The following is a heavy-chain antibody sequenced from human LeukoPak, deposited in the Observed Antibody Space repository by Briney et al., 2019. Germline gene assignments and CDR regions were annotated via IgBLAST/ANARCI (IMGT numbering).Heavy chain of an antibody. CDR3: ARRILDYYYMDV. D-gene: IGHD2-15*01. J-gene: IGHJ6*03. V-gene: IGHV4-4*02. CDR2: IYHSGSI. Sequence: PSGTLSLTCAVSGGSISSSNWWSWVRQFPGKGPEWIGEIYHSGSINYSPSLKSRVTISVDKSKNQFSLKLSSVTAADTAVYYCARRILDYYYMDVWGKGTTVTVSS. CDR1: GGSISSSNW.